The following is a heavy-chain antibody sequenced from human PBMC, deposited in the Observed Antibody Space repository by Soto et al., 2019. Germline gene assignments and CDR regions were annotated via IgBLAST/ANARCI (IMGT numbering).Heavy chain of an antibody. CDR3: AKDMAMPGSCTNGLCCTLYY. CDR1: GFTFSSYA. Sequence: GGSLRLSCAASGFTFSSYAMSWVRQAPGKGLEWVSVISGSGVSTYYADSVKGRFTISRDKSKNTLYLQMNSLRSEDTAVYFCAKDMAMPGSCTNGLCCTLYYWGPGTLVAVSS. V-gene: IGHV3-23*01. D-gene: IGHD2-8*01. CDR2: ISGSGVST. J-gene: IGHJ4*02.